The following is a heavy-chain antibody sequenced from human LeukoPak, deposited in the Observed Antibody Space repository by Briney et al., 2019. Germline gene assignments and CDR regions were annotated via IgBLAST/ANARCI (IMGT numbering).Heavy chain of an antibody. V-gene: IGHV1-18*04. D-gene: IGHD2-2*01. CDR1: GYTFTSYY. Sequence: ASVKVSCKASGYTFTSYYMHWVRQAPGQGLEWMGWISAYNGNTNYAQKLQGRVTMTTDTSTSTAYMELRSLRSDDTAVYYCARDPDIVVVPNWFDPWGQGTLVTVSS. CDR3: ARDPDIVVVPNWFDP. J-gene: IGHJ5*02. CDR2: ISAYNGNT.